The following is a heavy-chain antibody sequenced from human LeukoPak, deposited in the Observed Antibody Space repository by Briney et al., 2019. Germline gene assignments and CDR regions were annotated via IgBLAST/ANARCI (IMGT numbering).Heavy chain of an antibody. CDR3: GSSSAWCHDY. CDR2: INGDGRTI. CDR1: GFTFSSYW. D-gene: IGHD6-19*01. J-gene: IGHJ4*02. V-gene: IGHV3-74*01. Sequence: GGSLRLSCAASGFTFSSYWMHWVRQAPGKGLVWVSRINGDGRTITYVDSVKGRFTISRDNSQNTLYLEMNSLRAEDTAVYYCGSSSAWCHDYWGQGTLVTVSS.